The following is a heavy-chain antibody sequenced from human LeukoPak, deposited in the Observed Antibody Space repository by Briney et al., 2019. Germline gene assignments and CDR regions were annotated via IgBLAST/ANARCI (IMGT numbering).Heavy chain of an antibody. V-gene: IGHV1-24*01. CDR2: FDPEDGET. J-gene: IGHJ3*02. CDR1: GYTFTNNW. Sequence: ASVKVSCKAFGYTFTNNWMHWVRQAPGKGLEWMGGFDPEDGETIYAQKFQGRVTMTEDTSTDTAYMELSSLRSEDTAVYYCATGTTRDAFDIWGQGTMVTVSS. CDR3: ATGTTRDAFDI. D-gene: IGHD1-7*01.